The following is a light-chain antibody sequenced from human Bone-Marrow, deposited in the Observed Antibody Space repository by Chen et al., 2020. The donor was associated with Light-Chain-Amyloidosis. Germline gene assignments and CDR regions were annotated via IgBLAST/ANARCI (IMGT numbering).Light chain of an antibody. CDR3: QHYYTTPRT. V-gene: IGKV1-NL1*01. CDR2: GTS. CDR1: RGISKS. Sequence: DIQMTQSPSSLSASVGDRVTITCRASRGISKSLAWYQLKPGKAPKLLIYGTSKLHNGVPSRFSGSESGTDYTLTIISLQPEDFATYFCQHYYTTPRTFGQVTKLEIK. J-gene: IGKJ2*01.